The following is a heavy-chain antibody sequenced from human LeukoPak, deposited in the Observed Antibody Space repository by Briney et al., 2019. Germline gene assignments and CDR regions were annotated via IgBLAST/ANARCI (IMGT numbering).Heavy chain of an antibody. D-gene: IGHD3-10*01. CDR3: XRDQSGRVWDY. J-gene: IGHJ4*02. Sequence: GRSLRLSCAASGFTFSRNSMHWVRQAPGKGLEWVSSISSSSSYIYYADSVKGRFTISRDNAKNSLYLQMNSLRAEDTAVYYXXRDQSGRVWDYWGQGTLVTVSS. CDR1: GFTFSRNS. V-gene: IGHV3-21*01. CDR2: ISSSSSYI.